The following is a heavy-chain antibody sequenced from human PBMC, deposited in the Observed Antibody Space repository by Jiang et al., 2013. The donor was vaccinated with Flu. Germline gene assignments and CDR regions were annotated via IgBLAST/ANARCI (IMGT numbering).Heavy chain of an antibody. CDR1: GGSISSYY. D-gene: IGHD3-10*01. Sequence: TLTCTVSGGSISSYYWSWIRQPPGKGLEWVGCVHHSGNTYYTSSLKSRVTISLDTPKNQFSLKLSSVTAADTAVYYCARGVFFAGSGDDYFDHWGQGTRVTVSS. J-gene: IGHJ4*02. CDR2: VHHSGNT. CDR3: ARGVFFAGSGDDYFDH. V-gene: IGHV4-59*01.